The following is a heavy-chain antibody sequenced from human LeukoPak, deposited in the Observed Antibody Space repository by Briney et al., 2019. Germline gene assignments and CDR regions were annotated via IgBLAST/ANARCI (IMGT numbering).Heavy chain of an antibody. J-gene: IGHJ4*02. CDR2: IYFRGTT. Sequence: TGGSLRLSCAASGFTVSSNYVTSVRQAPGQGLEWVSVIYFRGTTYYADSVKGRFTISRDNSKNTVYLHNTALRVEDTAVYYGARGDGVYVYWGQGTLVTVSS. CDR1: GFTVSSNY. CDR3: ARGDGVYVY. D-gene: IGHD5/OR15-5a*01. V-gene: IGHV3-53*01.